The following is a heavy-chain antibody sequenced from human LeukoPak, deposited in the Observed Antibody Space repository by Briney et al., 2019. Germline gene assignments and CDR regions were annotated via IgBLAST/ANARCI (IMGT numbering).Heavy chain of an antibody. CDR2: IYTSGST. V-gene: IGHV4-4*07. CDR1: GGSISTYY. CDR3: AREGGEPLRRGMDV. Sequence: SETLSLTCTVSGGSISTYYWSWIRQPAGKGLEWIGRIYTSGSTDYNPSLKSRVTMSVDMSKNQFSLKLSSVTAADTAVFYCAREGGEPLRRGMDVWGQGTTVTVSS. D-gene: IGHD1-26*01. J-gene: IGHJ6*02.